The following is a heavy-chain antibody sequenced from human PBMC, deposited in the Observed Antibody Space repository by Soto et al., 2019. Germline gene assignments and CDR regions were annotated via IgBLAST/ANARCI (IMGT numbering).Heavy chain of an antibody. Sequence: SETLSLTCAVSGGSISSSNWWSWVRQPPGKGLEWIGEIYHSGSTNYNPSLKSRVTISVDKSKNQFSLKLSSVTAADTAMYYCARVYYYYYYGMDVWGQGTTVTVSS. CDR1: GGSISSSNW. CDR2: IYHSGST. CDR3: ARVYYYYYYGMDV. J-gene: IGHJ6*02. V-gene: IGHV4-4*02.